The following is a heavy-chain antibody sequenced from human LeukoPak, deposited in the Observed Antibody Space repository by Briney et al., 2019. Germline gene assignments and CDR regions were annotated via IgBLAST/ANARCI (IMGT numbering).Heavy chain of an antibody. Sequence: SETLSLTCAVYGGSFSGYYWSWIRQPPGKGLEWIGEINHSGSTNYNPSLKSRVTISVDTSKNQFSLKLSSVTAADTAVYYCARDRRTLDWGQGTLVTVSS. D-gene: IGHD2-2*01. CDR1: GGSFSGYY. CDR3: ARDRRTLD. J-gene: IGHJ4*02. CDR2: INHSGST. V-gene: IGHV4-34*01.